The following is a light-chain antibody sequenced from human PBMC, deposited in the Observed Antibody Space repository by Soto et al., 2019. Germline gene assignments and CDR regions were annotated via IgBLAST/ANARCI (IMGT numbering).Light chain of an antibody. CDR1: QGVSSS. Sequence: MTQSPSTLSESVGDRVTITCRASQGVSSSLAWHQQKPGQAPRLLIYAASTRATGVPARFSGSGSGTEFTLTISDLQSEDFAVYFCQHYDIWPLTFGGGTKVDIK. J-gene: IGKJ4*01. CDR2: AAS. V-gene: IGKV3-15*01. CDR3: QHYDIWPLT.